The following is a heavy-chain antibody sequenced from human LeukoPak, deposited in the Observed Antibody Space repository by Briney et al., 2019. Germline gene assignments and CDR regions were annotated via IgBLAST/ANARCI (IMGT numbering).Heavy chain of an antibody. CDR3: AKVRGYYDSSGYYSGFDY. J-gene: IGHJ4*02. Sequence: PGGSLRLSRAASGFTFSSYAVSWVRQAPGKGLEWVSAISGSGGSTYYADSVKGRFTISRDNSKNTLYLQMNSLRAEDTAVYYCAKVRGYYDSSGYYSGFDYWGQGTLVTVSS. D-gene: IGHD3-22*01. CDR2: ISGSGGST. CDR1: GFTFSSYA. V-gene: IGHV3-23*01.